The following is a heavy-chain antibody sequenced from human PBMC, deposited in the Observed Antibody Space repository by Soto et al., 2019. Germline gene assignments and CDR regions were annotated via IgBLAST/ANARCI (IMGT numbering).Heavy chain of an antibody. CDR2: MNPNSGNT. CDR1: GYTFTSYD. Sequence: QVQLVQSGAEVKKPGASVKVSCKASGYTFTSYDINWVRQATGQGLEWMGWMNPNSGNTAYAQKFQGRVTMTTNTSICTAYMELGSLRCEETAGYYCARERRDGSENWGQGTLVTLSS. D-gene: IGHD3-10*01. J-gene: IGHJ4*02. CDR3: ARERRDGSEN. V-gene: IGHV1-8*01.